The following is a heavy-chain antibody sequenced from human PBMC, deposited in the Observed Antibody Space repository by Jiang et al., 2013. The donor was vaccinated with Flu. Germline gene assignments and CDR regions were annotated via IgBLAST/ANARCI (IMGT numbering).Heavy chain of an antibody. J-gene: IGHJ4*02. D-gene: IGHD3-10*01. Sequence: SQTLSLTCAISGDSVSSNSAAWNWIRQSPSRGLEWLGRTYYRSKWYNDYAVSVKSRITINPDTSKNQFSLQLNSVTPEDTAVYYCARELSITMVRGVIIKEEGYFDYWGQGTLVTVSS. CDR1: GDSVSSNSAA. CDR2: TYYRSKWYN. CDR3: ARELSITMVRGVIIKEEGYFDY. V-gene: IGHV6-1*01.